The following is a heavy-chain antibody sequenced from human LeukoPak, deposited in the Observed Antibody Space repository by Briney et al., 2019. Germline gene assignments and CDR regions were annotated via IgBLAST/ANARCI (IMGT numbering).Heavy chain of an antibody. Sequence: GGSLRLSCAASGFTFSSYGMHWVRQAPGKGLEWVAVISYDGSNKYYADSVKGRFTISRDNSKNTLYLQMNSLRAEDTAVYYCAKDQTTYGDYDRDYWGQGTPVTVSS. CDR1: GFTFSSYG. CDR2: ISYDGSNK. D-gene: IGHD4-17*01. J-gene: IGHJ4*02. V-gene: IGHV3-30*18. CDR3: AKDQTTYGDYDRDY.